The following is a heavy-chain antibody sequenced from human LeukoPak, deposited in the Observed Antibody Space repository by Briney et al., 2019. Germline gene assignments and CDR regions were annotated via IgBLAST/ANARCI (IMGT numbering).Heavy chain of an antibody. CDR1: RYTFTGYY. CDR3: ASGWSITGWYNNWFDP. D-gene: IGHD6-19*01. CDR2: INPNSGDT. Sequence: ASVKVSCKASRYTFTGYYMHWVRQAPGQGLEWMGWINPNSGDTNYAQKFQGRVTMTRDTSITTAYKELSRLRSDDTAVYFCASGWSITGWYNNWFDPWGQGTLVTVSS. J-gene: IGHJ5*02. V-gene: IGHV1-2*02.